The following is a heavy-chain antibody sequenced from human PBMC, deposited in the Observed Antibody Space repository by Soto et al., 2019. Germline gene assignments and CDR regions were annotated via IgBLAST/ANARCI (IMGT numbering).Heavy chain of an antibody. CDR2: ISSSSSYT. V-gene: IGHV3-11*05. CDR3: ARGGDILTGYYTLDY. Sequence: GGALRLSCAASGFTFSDYYMSWIRPAPGEGVEGVSYISSSSSYTNYADSVKGRFTISRDNAKNSLYLQMNSLRAEDTAVYYCARGGDILTGYYTLDYWGQGTLVTVSS. CDR1: GFTFSDYY. D-gene: IGHD3-9*01. J-gene: IGHJ4*02.